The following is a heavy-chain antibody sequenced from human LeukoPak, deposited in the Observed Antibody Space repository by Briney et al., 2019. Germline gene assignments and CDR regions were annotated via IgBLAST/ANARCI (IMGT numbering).Heavy chain of an antibody. D-gene: IGHD2-2*01. CDR1: GGSFSGYY. CDR2: INHSGST. Sequence: SETLSLTCAVYGGSFSGYYWSWIRQPPGKGPEWIGEINHSGSTNYNPSLKSRVTISVDTSKNQFSLKLSSVTAADTAVYYCAVVEEYCSSTSCYDAFDIWGQGTMVTVSS. CDR3: AVVEEYCSSTSCYDAFDI. V-gene: IGHV4-34*01. J-gene: IGHJ3*02.